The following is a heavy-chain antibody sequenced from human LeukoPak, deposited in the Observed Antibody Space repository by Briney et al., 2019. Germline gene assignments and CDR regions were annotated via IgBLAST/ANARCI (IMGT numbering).Heavy chain of an antibody. CDR3: TKGTIWLPFDY. CDR1: GFTVSSTY. Sequence: GGSLRLSCTSSGFTVSSTYISWVRQAPGKGLEWVSVIYSGGSTDYADSVKDRFTISRDNSKNTLYLQMNSLRAEDTAVYYCTKGTIWLPFDYWGQGTLVTVSS. CDR2: IYSGGST. J-gene: IGHJ4*02. V-gene: IGHV3-53*01. D-gene: IGHD5-18*01.